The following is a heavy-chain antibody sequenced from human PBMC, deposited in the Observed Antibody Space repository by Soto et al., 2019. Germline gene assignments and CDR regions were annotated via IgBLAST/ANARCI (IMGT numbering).Heavy chain of an antibody. CDR2: ISYSGST. J-gene: IGHJ4*02. Sequence: SETLSLTCTVSGGSMNGFYWTWVRQAPGKGLESIGHISYSGSTNYNPSLMSRVTISVDTSKNQFSLKLSSVTAADTAVFYCAGHPIGYSGYDSEYWGQGTLVTVSS. CDR3: AGHPIGYSGYDSEY. CDR1: GGSMNGFY. D-gene: IGHD5-12*01. V-gene: IGHV4-59*04.